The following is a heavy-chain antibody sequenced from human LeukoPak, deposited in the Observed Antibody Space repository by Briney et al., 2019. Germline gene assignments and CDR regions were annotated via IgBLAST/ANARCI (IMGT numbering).Heavy chain of an antibody. CDR3: AKNAGLGYCSSTSCPIDP. J-gene: IGHJ5*02. CDR2: ISGSGDTT. Sequence: TGGSLRLSCAASGFTFSSYAMNWVRQAPGKGLEWVSGISGSGDTTHCADSVKGRFTISRDNSKNTLYLQMNSLRAEDTAVYYCAKNAGLGYCSSTSCPIDPWGQGTLVTVSS. V-gene: IGHV3-23*01. CDR1: GFTFSSYA. D-gene: IGHD2-2*01.